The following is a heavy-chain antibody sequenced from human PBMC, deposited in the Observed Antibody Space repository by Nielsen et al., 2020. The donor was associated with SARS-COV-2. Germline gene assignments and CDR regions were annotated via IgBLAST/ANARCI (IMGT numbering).Heavy chain of an antibody. CDR1: GYTFTNYD. J-gene: IGHJ5*02. CDR2: INPSSGDT. CDR3: ARETISSSLRFDP. D-gene: IGHD6-6*01. Sequence: ASVQVSCKASGYTFTNYDIHWVRQATGHRLEWLGWINPSSGDTGYTQQFQGRVTMTRDTSISTAYMELSSLTSEDTAVYYCARETISSSLRFDPWGQGTLVTVSS. V-gene: IGHV1-8*01.